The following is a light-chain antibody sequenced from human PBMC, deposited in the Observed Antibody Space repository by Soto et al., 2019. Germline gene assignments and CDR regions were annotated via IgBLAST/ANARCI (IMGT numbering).Light chain of an antibody. Sequence: EMLFTQAPGTLSLSTGERSTLSCRASQSVSSSYLAWYQQKPGQAPRLLIYGASSRATGIPDTFSGSGSGTEFTLIISSLQSEDLAVYYCQQYGSSPLTFGGGTKVDIK. V-gene: IGKV3-20*01. CDR1: QSVSSSY. CDR3: QQYGSSPLT. J-gene: IGKJ4*01. CDR2: GAS.